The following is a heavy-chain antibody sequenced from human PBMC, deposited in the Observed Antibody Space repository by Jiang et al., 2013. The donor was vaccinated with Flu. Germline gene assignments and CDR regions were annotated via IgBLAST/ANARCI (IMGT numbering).Heavy chain of an antibody. Sequence: VQLLESGGGVVQPGRSLRLSCAASGFTFSSYAMHWVRQAPGKGLEWVAVISYDGSNKYYADSVKGRFTISRDNSKNTLYLQMNSLRAEDTAVYYCARGLPYYDFFAGFDP. CDR2: ISYDGSNK. CDR3: ARGLPYYDFFAGFDP. CDR1: GFTFSSYA. D-gene: IGHD3-3*01. V-gene: IGHV3-30-3*01. J-gene: IGHJ5*02.